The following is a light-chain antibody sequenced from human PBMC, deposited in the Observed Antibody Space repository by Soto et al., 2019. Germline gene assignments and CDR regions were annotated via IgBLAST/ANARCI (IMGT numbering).Light chain of an antibody. Sequence: IVMTQSPATLSLSPGVRATLSCRSSQSISGTLAWYQQKPGQAPRLLXYGASTRATSFPARFSGSGSGTDFTLTISSLQSEDFAVYYCQQYNNWPPWTFGQGTKVDIK. CDR1: QSISGT. V-gene: IGKV3-15*01. J-gene: IGKJ1*01. CDR2: GAS. CDR3: QQYNNWPPWT.